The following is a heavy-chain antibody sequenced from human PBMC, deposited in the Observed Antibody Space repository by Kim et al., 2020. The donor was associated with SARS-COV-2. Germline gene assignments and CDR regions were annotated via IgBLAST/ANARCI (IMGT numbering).Heavy chain of an antibody. V-gene: IGHV4-34*01. CDR1: GGSISGYY. J-gene: IGHJ6*01. CDR3: ARAVEIAAVGLLIPYYYYG. D-gene: IGHD6-13*01. Sequence: SETLSLTCAVYGGSISGYYWSWIRQPPGKGLEWIGEINHSGSTNYNPSLKSRVTISVDTSKNQFSLKLSSVTAADTAVYYCARAVEIAAVGLLIPYYYYG. CDR2: INHSGST.